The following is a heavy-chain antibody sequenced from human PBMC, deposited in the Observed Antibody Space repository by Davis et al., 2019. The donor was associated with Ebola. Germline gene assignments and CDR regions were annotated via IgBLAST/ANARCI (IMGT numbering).Heavy chain of an antibody. V-gene: IGHV4-4*02. CDR1: GGSISSSNW. J-gene: IGHJ6*02. Sequence: MPSETLSLTCTVSGGSISSSNWWSWVRQPPGKGLEWIGEIYHSGSTNYNPSLKSRVTISIDTSKNQFSLKLSSVTAADTAVYYCARNLKVPKGYYYGMDVWGQGTTVTVSS. D-gene: IGHD2-2*01. CDR2: IYHSGST. CDR3: ARNLKVPKGYYYGMDV.